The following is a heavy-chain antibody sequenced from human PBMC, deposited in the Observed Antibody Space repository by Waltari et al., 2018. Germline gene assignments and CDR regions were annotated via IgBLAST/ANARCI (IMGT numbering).Heavy chain of an antibody. CDR2: IYYSGST. D-gene: IGHD6-13*01. J-gene: IGHJ5*02. V-gene: IGHV4-39*01. Sequence: CTVSGGSISSSSYYWGWIRQPPGKGLEWIGSIYYSGSTYYNPSLKSRVTISVDTSKNQFSLKLSSVTAADTAVYYCARHARYSSSWNPNWFDPWGQGTLVTVSS. CDR1: GGSISSSSYY. CDR3: ARHARYSSSWNPNWFDP.